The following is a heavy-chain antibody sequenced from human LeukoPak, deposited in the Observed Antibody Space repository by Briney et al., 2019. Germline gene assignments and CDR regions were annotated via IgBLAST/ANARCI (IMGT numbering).Heavy chain of an antibody. J-gene: IGHJ4*02. V-gene: IGHV3-7*01. CDR2: TKQDGSQK. CDR3: ATEAAAAGPGPHFDY. CDR1: GFTFSTYW. Sequence: GGSLRLSCVASGFTFSTYWMSWVRQAPGKGLEWVANTKQDGSQKYYVDSVKGRFTISRDNAKNSLYLQMNSLRAEDTAVYYCATEAAAAGPGPHFDYWGQGTLVTVSS. D-gene: IGHD6-13*01.